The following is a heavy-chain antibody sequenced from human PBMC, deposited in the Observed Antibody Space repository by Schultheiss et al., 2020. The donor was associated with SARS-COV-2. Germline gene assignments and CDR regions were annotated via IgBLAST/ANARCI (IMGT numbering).Heavy chain of an antibody. CDR1: GGSFSGYY. V-gene: IGHV4-34*01. CDR2: INHSGST. D-gene: IGHD2-2*03. Sequence: SETLSLTCAVYGGSFSGYYWSWIRQPPGKGLEWIGEINHSGSTNYNPSLKSRVTMSVDTSKNQFSLKLSSVTAADTAVYYCARGLDNYYGMDVWGQGTTVTVSS. J-gene: IGHJ6*02. CDR3: ARGLDNYYGMDV.